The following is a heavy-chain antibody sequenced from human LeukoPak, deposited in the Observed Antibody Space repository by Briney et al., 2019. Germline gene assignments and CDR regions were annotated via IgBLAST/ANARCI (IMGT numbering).Heavy chain of an antibody. CDR1: GYTFTGYY. Sequence: ASVKVSCKASGYTFTGYYMHWVRQAPGQGLEWMGRINPNSGGTNYAQKFQGRVTMTRDTSISTAYMELSRLRSDDTAVYYCARGPEYYDFWSGYYYGMDVWGQGTTVTVSS. D-gene: IGHD3-3*01. CDR3: ARGPEYYDFWSGYYYGMDV. V-gene: IGHV1-2*06. CDR2: INPNSGGT. J-gene: IGHJ6*02.